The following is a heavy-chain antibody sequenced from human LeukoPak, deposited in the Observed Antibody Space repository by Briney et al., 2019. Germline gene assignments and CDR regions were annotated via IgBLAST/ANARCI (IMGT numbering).Heavy chain of an antibody. Sequence: GGSLRLSCAASGFTFNNAWMTWVRQAPGKGLEWVGRIKSKTDGETTDYAAPVEGRFTISRDDSKNTLYLQMNSLQTEDTGVYYCTTVGVYWGQGTLVTVSS. V-gene: IGHV3-15*01. J-gene: IGHJ4*02. D-gene: IGHD3-3*01. CDR2: IKSKTDGETT. CDR3: TTVGVY. CDR1: GFTFNNAW.